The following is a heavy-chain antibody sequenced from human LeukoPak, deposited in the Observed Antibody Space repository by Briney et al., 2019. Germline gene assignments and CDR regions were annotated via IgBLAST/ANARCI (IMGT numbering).Heavy chain of an antibody. CDR1: GVSISSYY. V-gene: IGHV4-34*01. CDR2: INHSGST. D-gene: IGHD1-1*01. CDR3: ARSGERAFDI. Sequence: SETLSLTCTVSGVSISSYYWSWIRQPPGKGLEWIGEINHSGSTNYNPSLKSRVTISVDTSKNQFSLKLSSVTAADTAVYYCARSGERAFDIWGQGTMVTVSS. J-gene: IGHJ3*02.